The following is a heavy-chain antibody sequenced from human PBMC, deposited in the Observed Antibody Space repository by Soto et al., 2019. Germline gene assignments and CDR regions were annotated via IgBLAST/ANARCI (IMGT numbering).Heavy chain of an antibody. CDR3: ARDFIMVVVPPGY. CDR1: GFTVSSSY. V-gene: IGHV3-53*01. Sequence: GGSLRLSCAAAGFTVSSSYMSWVRQAPGKGLEWVSIIYSDGTTYYADSVKGRFTISRDTSQNTLYLQMNSLRAEDTAVYYCARDFIMVVVPPGYWGQGTLVTVSS. J-gene: IGHJ4*02. D-gene: IGHD3-22*01. CDR2: IYSDGTT.